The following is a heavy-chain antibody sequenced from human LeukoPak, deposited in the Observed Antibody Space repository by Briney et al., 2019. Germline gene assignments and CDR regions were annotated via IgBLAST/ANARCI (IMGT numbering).Heavy chain of an antibody. V-gene: IGHV4-38-2*02. D-gene: IGHD6-19*01. CDR1: GYSISSGYY. CDR2: IYHSGST. J-gene: IGHJ6*03. Sequence: PSETLSLTCTVSGYSISSGYYWGWIRQPPGKGLEWIGSIYHSGSTYYNPSLKSRVTISVDTSKNQFSLKLSSVTAADTAVYYCARACSIAVAPISNYYYYYMDVWGKGTTVTVSS. CDR3: ARACSIAVAPISNYYYYYMDV.